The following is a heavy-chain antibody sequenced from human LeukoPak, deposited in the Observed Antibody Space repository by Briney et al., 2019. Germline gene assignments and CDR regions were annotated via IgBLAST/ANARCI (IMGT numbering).Heavy chain of an antibody. CDR3: ARSSYSSSSSV. J-gene: IGHJ3*01. D-gene: IGHD6-6*01. CDR2: INSDGSER. Sequence: PGGSLRLSCAVSGFTFSGFWMSWSRQAPEKGLEWVASINSDGSERYYADVVKGRFTISRDNAKNSLYLQINSLRAEDTAVYYCARSSYSSSSSVWGQGTMVTVSS. CDR1: GFTFSGFW. V-gene: IGHV3-7*03.